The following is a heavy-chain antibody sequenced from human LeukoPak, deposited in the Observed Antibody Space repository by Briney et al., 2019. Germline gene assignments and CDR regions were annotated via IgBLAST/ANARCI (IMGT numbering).Heavy chain of an antibody. D-gene: IGHD6-6*01. Sequence: GGSLRLSCAASGFTVSSDYMSWVRQALGKGLEWVSVIYSGGSTYYADSVKGRFTISRDNSKNTLYLQMNSLRAEDTAVYYCARDSSSPEYYYGMDVWGQGTTVTVSS. CDR3: ARDSSSPEYYYGMDV. CDR1: GFTVSSDY. J-gene: IGHJ6*02. V-gene: IGHV3-66*01. CDR2: IYSGGST.